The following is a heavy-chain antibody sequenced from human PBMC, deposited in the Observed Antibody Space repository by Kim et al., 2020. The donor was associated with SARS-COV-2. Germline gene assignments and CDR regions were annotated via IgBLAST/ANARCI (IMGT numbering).Heavy chain of an antibody. D-gene: IGHD6-13*01. J-gene: IGHJ4*02. CDR3: ARANSYSSSWYRLGRYFDY. CDR2: IYSGGST. V-gene: IGHV3-53*01. CDR1: GFTVSSNY. Sequence: GGSLRLSCAASGFTVSSNYMSWVRQAPGKGLEWVSVIYSGGSTYYADSVKGRFTISRDNSKNTLYLQMNSLRAEDTAVYYCARANSYSSSWYRLGRYFDYWGQGTLVTVSS.